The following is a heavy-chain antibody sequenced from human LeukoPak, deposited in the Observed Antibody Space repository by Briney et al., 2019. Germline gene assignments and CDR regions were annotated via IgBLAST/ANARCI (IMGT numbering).Heavy chain of an antibody. D-gene: IGHD2-15*01. V-gene: IGHV1-18*01. CDR1: GGTFSSYA. J-gene: IGHJ6*02. CDR2: ISAYNGNT. CDR3: ARDVEITVKYCSGGSCYSDYYYYGMDV. Sequence: GASVKVSCKASGGTFSSYAISWVRQAPGQGLEWMGWISAYNGNTNYAQKLQGRVTMTTDTSTSTAYMELSSLRSDDTAVYYCARDVEITVKYCSGGSCYSDYYYYGMDVWGQGTTVTVSS.